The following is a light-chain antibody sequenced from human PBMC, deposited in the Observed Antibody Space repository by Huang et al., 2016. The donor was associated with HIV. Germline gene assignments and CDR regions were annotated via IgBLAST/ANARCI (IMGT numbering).Light chain of an antibody. Sequence: IVMTQSPDSLAVSLGETATINCKSSQSLLFRSNNKNYLAWYQQKPGQPPTLLRSWASTRGSGVPSRFSGGGSGTDFTLTISSLQAEDVAVYFCQQYFDVPWTFGRGTKVEIK. CDR1: QSLLFRSNNKNY. CDR3: QQYFDVPWT. J-gene: IGKJ1*01. CDR2: WAS. V-gene: IGKV4-1*01.